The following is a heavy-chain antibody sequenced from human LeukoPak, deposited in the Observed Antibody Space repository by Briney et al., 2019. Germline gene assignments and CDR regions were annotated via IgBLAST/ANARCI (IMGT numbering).Heavy chain of an antibody. Sequence: GRFTISRDDSKSIAYLQMNSLKTEDTAVYYCTRSPYGGNPAPNDYWGQGTLVTVSS. J-gene: IGHJ4*02. V-gene: IGHV3-49*02. CDR3: TRSPYGGNPAPNDY. D-gene: IGHD4-23*01.